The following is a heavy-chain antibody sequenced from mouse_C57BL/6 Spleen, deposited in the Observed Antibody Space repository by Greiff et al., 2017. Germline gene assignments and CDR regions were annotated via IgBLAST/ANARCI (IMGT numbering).Heavy chain of an antibody. V-gene: IGHV1-20*01. J-gene: IGHJ4*01. Sequence: EVQLVESGPELVKPGASVKISCKASGYSFTGYFMNWVMQSPGKSLEWIGRINPYNGDTFYNQKFKGKATLTVVKSSSTAHMELRNLTSEESAVYYVARSVTSVVGAMDYWGQGTSGTVSS. D-gene: IGHD1-1*01. CDR1: GYSFTGYF. CDR3: ARSVTSVVGAMDY. CDR2: INPYNGDT.